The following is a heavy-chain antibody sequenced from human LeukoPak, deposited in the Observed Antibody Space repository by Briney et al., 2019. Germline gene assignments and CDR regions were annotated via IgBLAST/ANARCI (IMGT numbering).Heavy chain of an antibody. CDR2: IYYSGST. Sequence: PSETLSLTCTVSGGSISSYYWSWIRQPPGKGLEWIGYIYYSGSTNHNPSLKSRVTISVDTSKNQFSLKLSSVTAAGTAVYYCATLTYCSSGSCFPKYFQHWGQGTLVAVSS. CDR1: GGSISSYY. V-gene: IGHV4-59*08. J-gene: IGHJ1*01. CDR3: ATLTYCSSGSCFPKYFQH. D-gene: IGHD2-15*01.